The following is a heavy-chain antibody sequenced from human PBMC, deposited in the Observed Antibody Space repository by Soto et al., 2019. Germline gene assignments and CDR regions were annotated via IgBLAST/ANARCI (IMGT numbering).Heavy chain of an antibody. CDR1: GGSIISGGYS. Sequence: TRSLTCAVAGGSIISGGYSWSWIRQPPGKGLEWIGYIYHSGSTYYNPSLKSRVTISVDRSKNQFALKLSSVTAADTAVYYCARSYCSGGSCYRRWFDHWGQGTLVTVSS. J-gene: IGHJ5*02. CDR3: ARSYCSGGSCYRRWFDH. V-gene: IGHV4-30-2*01. CDR2: IYHSGST. D-gene: IGHD2-15*01.